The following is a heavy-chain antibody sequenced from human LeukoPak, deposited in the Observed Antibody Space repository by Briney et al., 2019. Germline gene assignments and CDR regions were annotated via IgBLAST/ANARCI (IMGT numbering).Heavy chain of an antibody. Sequence: PSETLSLTCTVSGGSISSYYWRWIRQPPGKGLEWIGYIYYTWSTGYNPSLKSRVTISGHTSKNQFSLKLTSVPAADTAVYYCARVSSSWYQDWYFDRWGRGTLVTVSS. CDR1: GGSISSYY. J-gene: IGHJ2*01. CDR2: IYYTWST. V-gene: IGHV4-59*12. D-gene: IGHD6-13*01. CDR3: ARVSSSWYQDWYFDR.